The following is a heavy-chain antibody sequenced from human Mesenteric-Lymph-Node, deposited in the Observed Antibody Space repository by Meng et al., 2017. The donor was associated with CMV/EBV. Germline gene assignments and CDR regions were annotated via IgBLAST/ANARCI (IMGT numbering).Heavy chain of an antibody. Sequence: GGSLRLSCAASGFTFSGYSMNWVRQAPGKGLEWVSSFNRNGGPTRYAGSVEGRFTMSRDYAKNSLYLQMNSLRTEDTALYFCARDGGKYFHYGLDVWGQGTTVTVSS. D-gene: IGHD3-16*01. CDR1: GFTFSGYS. CDR2: FNRNGGPT. J-gene: IGHJ6*02. V-gene: IGHV3-20*04. CDR3: ARDGGKYFHYGLDV.